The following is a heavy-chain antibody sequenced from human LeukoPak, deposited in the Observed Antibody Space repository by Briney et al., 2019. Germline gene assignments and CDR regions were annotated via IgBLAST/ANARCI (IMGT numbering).Heavy chain of an antibody. J-gene: IGHJ4*02. CDR1: VLTFSNAW. V-gene: IGHV3-15*01. Sequence: GGSLRLSCAPSVLTFSNAWMSWGREVPGEGLGRGGRIKRKGDGGTTDYAAPVKGRFNISRDDSKNTLYLQMNSLKSEDTAVYYCTTELDVRPNHYWGQGTLVTVSS. CDR2: IKRKGDGGTT. D-gene: IGHD1-14*01. CDR3: TTELDVRPNHY.